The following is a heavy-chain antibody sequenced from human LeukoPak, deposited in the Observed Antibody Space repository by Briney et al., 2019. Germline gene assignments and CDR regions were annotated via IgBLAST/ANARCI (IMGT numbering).Heavy chain of an antibody. V-gene: IGHV1-8*01. CDR1: GYTFTSYD. CDR2: MNPNSGNT. D-gene: IGHD3-22*01. Sequence: ASVKVSCKASGYTFTSYDINWVRQATGQGLEWMGWMNPNSGNTGYAQKFQGRVTMTRNTSMSTAYMELSSLRSEDTAVYYCARKARITMIVRSFDPWGQGTLVTVSS. J-gene: IGHJ5*02. CDR3: ARKARITMIVRSFDP.